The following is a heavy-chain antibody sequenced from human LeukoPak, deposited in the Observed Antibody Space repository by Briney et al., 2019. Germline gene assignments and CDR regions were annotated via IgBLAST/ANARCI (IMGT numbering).Heavy chain of an antibody. CDR3: ARHDAPKGWFDP. CDR2: IYYSGST. Sequence: SETLSLTCTVAGGSISSSSYDWGWIRQPPGKGLEWIGSIYYSGSTYYKPSLKSRVTISVDTSKNQLSLKLSSVTAADTSVYYCARHDAPKGWFDPRGQGTQVTVSS. D-gene: IGHD2-2*01. CDR1: GGSISSSSYD. V-gene: IGHV4-39*01. J-gene: IGHJ5*02.